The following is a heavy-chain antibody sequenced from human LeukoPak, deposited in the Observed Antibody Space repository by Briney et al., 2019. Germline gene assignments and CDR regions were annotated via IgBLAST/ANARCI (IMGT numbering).Heavy chain of an antibody. Sequence: GGSLRLSCAASGFTFSSYGMHWVRQAPGRGLEWGAFIRYGGSNKYYADSVKERVTISRDNSKNTLYLQMSSRRAEDTAVYYCAKGADYVVYWGQGTLVTVSS. CDR1: GFTFSSYG. V-gene: IGHV3-30*02. CDR2: IRYGGSNK. J-gene: IGHJ4*02. CDR3: AKGADYVVY.